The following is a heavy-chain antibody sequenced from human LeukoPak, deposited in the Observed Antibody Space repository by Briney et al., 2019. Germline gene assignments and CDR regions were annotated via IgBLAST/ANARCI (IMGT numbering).Heavy chain of an antibody. Sequence: SETLSLTCTVSGGSTSSSTYYWGWLRQPPGKGLEWIGSIYYSGTTYYNPSLKSRVSISVDTSKNQFSLKLNSVTAADTALYYCAGFYYYYYYMDVWGRGTTVTVSS. V-gene: IGHV4-39*01. J-gene: IGHJ6*03. CDR3: AGFYYYYYYMDV. CDR1: GGSTSSSTYY. CDR2: IYYSGTT.